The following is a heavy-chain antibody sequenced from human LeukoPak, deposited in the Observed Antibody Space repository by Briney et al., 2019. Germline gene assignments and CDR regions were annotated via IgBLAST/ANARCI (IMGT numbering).Heavy chain of an antibody. CDR3: ARVLGYCSGGSCNYYFDY. CDR2: IYTSGST. Sequence: SQTLSLTCTVSGGSISSGSYYWSWIRQPAGKGLEWIGRIYTSGSTNYNPSLKSRVTISVDTSKNQFSLKLSSVTAADTAVYYCARVLGYCSGGSCNYYFDYWGQGTLVTVSS. V-gene: IGHV4-61*02. CDR1: GGSISSGSYY. J-gene: IGHJ4*02. D-gene: IGHD2-15*01.